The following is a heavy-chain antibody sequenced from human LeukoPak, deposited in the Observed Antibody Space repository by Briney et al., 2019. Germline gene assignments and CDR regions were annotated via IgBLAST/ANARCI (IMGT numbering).Heavy chain of an antibody. J-gene: IGHJ5*02. CDR2: IKSKTNGETT. V-gene: IGHV3-15*01. Sequence: GGSLRLSCAASGFTFSNAWMSWVRQAPGRGLEWVGRIKSKTNGETTDYAAPVKGRFTISRDDSKNTLYLQMNSLKTEDTAVYYCTTGCSSSTCYHWDNWFDPWGRGTLVTVSS. CDR1: GFTFSNAW. CDR3: TTGCSSSTCYHWDNWFDP. D-gene: IGHD2-2*01.